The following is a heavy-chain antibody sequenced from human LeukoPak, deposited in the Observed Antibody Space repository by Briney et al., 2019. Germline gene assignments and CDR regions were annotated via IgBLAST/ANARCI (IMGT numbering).Heavy chain of an antibody. Sequence: SETLSLTCTVSGGSISSYYWSWIRQPAGKGLEWIGRIYTSGSTNYNPSLKSRVTMSVDTSKNQFSLKLSSVTAADTAVYYCAKDLLDTASLEGNWFDPWGQGTLVTVPS. CDR3: AKDLLDTASLEGNWFDP. D-gene: IGHD5-18*01. V-gene: IGHV4-4*07. J-gene: IGHJ5*02. CDR2: IYTSGST. CDR1: GGSISSYY.